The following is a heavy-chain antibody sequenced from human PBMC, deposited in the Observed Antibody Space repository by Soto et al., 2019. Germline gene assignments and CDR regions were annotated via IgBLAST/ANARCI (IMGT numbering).Heavy chain of an antibody. CDR3: ARDTYSGYDFGL. D-gene: IGHD5-12*01. CDR1: ADSMTSHY. V-gene: IGHV4-4*07. CDR2: VYAAGNT. Sequence: SETLSLTCNVSADSMTSHYWSWIRQPAGKGLEWIGRVYAAGNTNYNPSLTSRGTISADTSKNQLSLQLTSVTAADTAVYYCARDTYSGYDFGLWGQGTLVTVSS. J-gene: IGHJ5*02.